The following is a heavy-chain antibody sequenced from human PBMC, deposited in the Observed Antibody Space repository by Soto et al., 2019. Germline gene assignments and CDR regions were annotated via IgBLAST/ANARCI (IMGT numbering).Heavy chain of an antibody. V-gene: IGHV4-59*08. CDR2: IYYSGST. D-gene: IGHD5-18*01. Sequence: SETLSLTCTVSGGSISSYYWSWIRQPPGKGLEWIGYIYYSGSTNYNPSLKSRVTISVDTSKNQFSLKLSSVTAADTAVYYCARARRRSSYGQKGLRSGFDPWGQGTLVTGSS. CDR3: ARARRRSSYGQKGLRSGFDP. J-gene: IGHJ5*02. CDR1: GGSISSYY.